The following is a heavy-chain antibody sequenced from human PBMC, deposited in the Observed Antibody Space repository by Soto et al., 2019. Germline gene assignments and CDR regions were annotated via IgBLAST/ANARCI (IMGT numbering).Heavy chain of an antibody. V-gene: IGHV4-34*01. J-gene: IGHJ5*01. CDR3: ARDYHDRSTYPFDS. CDR2: INHRGTT. Sequence: SETLSLTCAVYGGSLSGYSWSWIRQPPGKGLEWIAKINHRGTTTYNPSLKSRVTISVNMSKNQFSLKLSSVTAADTAVYYCARDYHDRSTYPFDSWGQGTLVT. D-gene: IGHD3-22*01. CDR1: GGSLSGYS.